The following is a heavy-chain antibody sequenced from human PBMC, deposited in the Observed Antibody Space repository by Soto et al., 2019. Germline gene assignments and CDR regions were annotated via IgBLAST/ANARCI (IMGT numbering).Heavy chain of an antibody. CDR1: GFTFSNYG. Sequence: QVQLVESGGGVVQPGRSLRVSCAASGFTFSNYGIHWVRQAPGKGLEWVAVISYDGSDEYYADSVKGRFTMSRDNSKNTLYLQMNSLRAEEPAVYYCANWGSGSSEHWGQGTLVTVSS. CDR3: ANWGSGSSEH. D-gene: IGHD1-26*01. CDR2: ISYDGSDE. J-gene: IGHJ4*02. V-gene: IGHV3-30*18.